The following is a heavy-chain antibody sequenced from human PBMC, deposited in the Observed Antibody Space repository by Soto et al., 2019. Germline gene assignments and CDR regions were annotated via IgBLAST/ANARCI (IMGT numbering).Heavy chain of an antibody. V-gene: IGHV4-59*01. CDR2: IYYIGST. D-gene: IGHD3-10*01. CDR3: ARQTYYGSGSYYNVHYHSFCI. Sequence: PSEPLSLTCTLSGRSISSFYWSWIRQPPGKVLEWIGYIYYIGSTNYNPSLKSRATISVATSKNQFSLKLSAVTAADTAVYYCARQTYYGSGSYYNVHYHSFCIWGQGTMVTVSS. CDR1: GRSISSFY. J-gene: IGHJ3*02.